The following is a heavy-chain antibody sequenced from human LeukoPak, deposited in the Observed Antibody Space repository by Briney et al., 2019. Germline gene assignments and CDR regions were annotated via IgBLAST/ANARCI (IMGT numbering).Heavy chain of an antibody. V-gene: IGHV1-46*01. CDR2: INPSGGST. D-gene: IGHD3-10*01. J-gene: IGHJ6*02. CDR3: ARENSGYGMDV. CDR1: GYIFTDYY. Sequence: ASVKVSCKASGYIFTDYYMHWVRQAPGQGLEWMGIINPSGGSTSYAQKFQGRVTMTRDTSTSTVYMELSSLRSEDTAVYYCARENSGYGMDVWGQGTTVTVSS.